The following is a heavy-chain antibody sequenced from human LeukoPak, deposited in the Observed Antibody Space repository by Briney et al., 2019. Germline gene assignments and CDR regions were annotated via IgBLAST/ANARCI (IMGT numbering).Heavy chain of an antibody. CDR1: GFTFSSYG. J-gene: IGHJ4*02. D-gene: IGHD3-22*01. CDR2: IWYDGSNK. CDR3: AKTTVFYDSSGSHY. V-gene: IGHV3-33*06. Sequence: AGGSLRLSCAASGFTFSSYGMHWVRQAPGKGLEWVAVIWYDGSNKYYADSVKGRFTISRDNSKNTLYLQMNSLRAEDTAVYYCAKTTVFYDSSGSHYWGQGTLVTVSS.